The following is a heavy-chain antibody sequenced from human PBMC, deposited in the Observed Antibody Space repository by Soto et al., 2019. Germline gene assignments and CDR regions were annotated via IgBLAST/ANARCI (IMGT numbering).Heavy chain of an antibody. CDR3: AKGRDPRFDY. V-gene: IGHV3-23*01. J-gene: IGHJ4*02. Sequence: EVQLLESGGDLVQPGGSLRLSCAASGFTFNSNSMSWVRQAPGKGLEWVSSIGATGSNTFYADSVKGRFTISRDNSKSTVSLQMNSLGAEDTAVYYCAKGRDPRFDYWGQGALVTVSS. CDR1: GFTFNSNS. CDR2: IGATGSNT.